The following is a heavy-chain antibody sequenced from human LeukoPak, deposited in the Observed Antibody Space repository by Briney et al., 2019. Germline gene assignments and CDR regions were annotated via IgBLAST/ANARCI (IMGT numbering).Heavy chain of an antibody. CDR2: ISSSSSYI. Sequence: GGSLRLSCAASEFTFSSFAMTWVRQAPGKGLEWVSSISSSSSYIYYADSVKGRFTISRDNAKNSLHLQMNSLRAEDTAVYYCAKNYYDSSGLFDYWGQGTLVIVSS. V-gene: IGHV3-21*01. CDR1: EFTFSSFA. CDR3: AKNYYDSSGLFDY. J-gene: IGHJ4*02. D-gene: IGHD3-22*01.